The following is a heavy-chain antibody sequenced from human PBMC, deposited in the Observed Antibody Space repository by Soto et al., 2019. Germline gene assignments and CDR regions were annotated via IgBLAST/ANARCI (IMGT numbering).Heavy chain of an antibody. Sequence: QVQLVQSGAEVKKPGSSVKVSCKASGGTFSSYAISWVRQAPGQGLEWMGGIIPIFGTANYAQKFQGRVTLTADESTSTAYMELSSLRSEDTAVYYCARVGSRRWLPSYNWFDPWGQGTLVTGSS. CDR1: GGTFSSYA. D-gene: IGHD5-12*01. V-gene: IGHV1-69*12. CDR2: IIPIFGTA. CDR3: ARVGSRRWLPSYNWFDP. J-gene: IGHJ5*02.